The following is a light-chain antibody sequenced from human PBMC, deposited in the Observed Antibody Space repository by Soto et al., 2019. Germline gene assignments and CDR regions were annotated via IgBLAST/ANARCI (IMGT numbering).Light chain of an antibody. J-gene: IGLJ1*01. Sequence: QSVLTQPASVSGSPGQSITISCTGTSSDVGGYNYVSWYQQHPGKAPKLMIYEVSNRPLGVSNRFSGSKSGNTASLTISGLQAEDEADYYCTSYTSSSTLDVFGTGTQVTVL. V-gene: IGLV2-14*01. CDR1: SSDVGGYNY. CDR3: TSYTSSSTLDV. CDR2: EVS.